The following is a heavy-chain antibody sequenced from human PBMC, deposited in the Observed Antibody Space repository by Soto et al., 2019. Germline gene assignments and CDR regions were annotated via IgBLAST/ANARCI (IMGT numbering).Heavy chain of an antibody. Sequence: PGGSLRLSCAASGFTFTSYGISWVRQAPGQGLEWMGWISAYNGNTNYAQKLQGRVTMTTDKSTSTAYMELRSLRSDDTAVYYCARDHGYCSSTSCYEPTNWFDPWGQGTLVTVSS. V-gene: IGHV1-18*01. J-gene: IGHJ5*02. CDR3: ARDHGYCSSTSCYEPTNWFDP. CDR2: ISAYNGNT. CDR1: GFTFTSYG. D-gene: IGHD2-2*01.